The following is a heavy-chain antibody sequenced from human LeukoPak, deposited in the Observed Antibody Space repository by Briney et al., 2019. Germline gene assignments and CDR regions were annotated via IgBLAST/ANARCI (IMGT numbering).Heavy chain of an antibody. J-gene: IGHJ4*02. V-gene: IGHV5-51*01. D-gene: IGHD2-15*01. CDR2: IYPGDYDT. CDR3: GRTPTSVSNPQYFDY. Sequence: ESLKISCTGSGYKFSTYWIGWVRQMPGKGLEWMGIIYPGDYDTRYSPSFKGQVTISVDNSLNTAYLQWSSLKASDTATYYCGRTPTSVSNPQYFDYWGQGTLVTVSS. CDR1: GYKFSTYW.